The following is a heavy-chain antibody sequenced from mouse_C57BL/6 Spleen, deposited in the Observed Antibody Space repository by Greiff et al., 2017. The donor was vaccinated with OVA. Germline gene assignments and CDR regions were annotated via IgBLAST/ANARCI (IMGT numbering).Heavy chain of an antibody. CDR3: ARSYYGYVDY. CDR2: ISSGSSTI. CDR1: GFTFSDSG. D-gene: IGHD1-2*01. V-gene: IGHV5-17*01. J-gene: IGHJ4*01. Sequence: EVKLVESGGGLVKPGGSLKLSCAASGFTFSDSGMHWVRQAPEKGLEWVAYISSGSSTIYYADTVKGRFTISRDNAKNTLFLQMTSLRSEDTAMYYCARSYYGYVDYWGQGTSVTVSS.